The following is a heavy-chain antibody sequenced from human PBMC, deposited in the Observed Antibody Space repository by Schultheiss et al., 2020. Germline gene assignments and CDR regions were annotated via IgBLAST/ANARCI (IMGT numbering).Heavy chain of an antibody. D-gene: IGHD3-3*01. J-gene: IGHJ4*02. CDR1: GFTFSSYG. CDR2: IWYDGSNK. V-gene: IGHV3-33*01. CDR3: AREVLYDFWSGYRALWNPGFDY. Sequence: GESLKISCAASGFTFSSYGMHWVRQAPGKGLEWVAVIWYDGSNKYYADSVKGRFTISRDNSKNTLYLQMNSLRAEDTAVYYCAREVLYDFWSGYRALWNPGFDYWGQGTLVTVSS.